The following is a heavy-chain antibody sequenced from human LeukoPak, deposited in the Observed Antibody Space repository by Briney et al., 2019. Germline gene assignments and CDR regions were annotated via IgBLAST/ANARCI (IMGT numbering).Heavy chain of an antibody. V-gene: IGHV4-59*08. J-gene: IGHJ3*02. CDR3: ARQMIGNAFDI. CDR2: MYYGGNT. D-gene: IGHD3-22*01. CDR1: GGSMTNYY. Sequence: PSETLSLTCTVSGGSMTNYYWSWIRQPPGKGLEWIGYMYYGGNTNYNPSLKSRVTISVDTSKNHFSLRLSSVTAADTAVYYCARQMIGNAFDIWGQGTMVTVSS.